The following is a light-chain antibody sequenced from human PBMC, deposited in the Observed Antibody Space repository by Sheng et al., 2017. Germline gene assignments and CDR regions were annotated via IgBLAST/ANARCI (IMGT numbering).Light chain of an antibody. CDR1: RLGNKY. V-gene: IGLV3-1*01. CDR2: QDT. CDR3: AAWDDSLNGQV. J-gene: IGLJ2*01. Sequence: SYELTQPPSVSVSPGQTPSITCSGDRLGNKYASWYQQKPGQSPILVIYQDTKRPSGVPDRFSGSKSGTSASLAISGLQSEDEADYYCAAWDDSLNGQVFGGGTKLTVL.